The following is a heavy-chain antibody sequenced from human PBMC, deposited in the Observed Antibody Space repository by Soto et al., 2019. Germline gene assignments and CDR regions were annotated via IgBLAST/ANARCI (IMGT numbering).Heavy chain of an antibody. CDR1: GCTFTSYD. V-gene: IGHV1-8*01. D-gene: IGHD3-22*01. Sequence: ASVKVSCKASGCTFTSYDINWVRQATGQGLEWMGWMNPNSGNTGYARKFQGRVTMTRNTSISTAYMELSSLRSEDTAVYYCARAFGDYYDSSGYAHWGQGTLVTVSS. CDR3: ARAFGDYYDSSGYAH. CDR2: MNPNSGNT. J-gene: IGHJ4*02.